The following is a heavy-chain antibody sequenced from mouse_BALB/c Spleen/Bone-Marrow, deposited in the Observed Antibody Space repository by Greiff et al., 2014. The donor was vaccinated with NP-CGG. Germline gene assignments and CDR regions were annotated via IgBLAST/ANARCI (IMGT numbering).Heavy chain of an antibody. D-gene: IGHD2-4*01. CDR3: AITPSAMDY. J-gene: IGHJ4*01. Sequence: VQLKESGAELVKPGASVKLSCTASGFNIKDTDMHWVKQRPEQGMEWIGRIDPANDNTKYDPKFQGKATITADTSSNTVYLQLSSLTSEDTAVYYCAITPSAMDYWGQGTSVTVSS. V-gene: IGHV14-3*02. CDR2: IDPANDNT. CDR1: GFNIKDTD.